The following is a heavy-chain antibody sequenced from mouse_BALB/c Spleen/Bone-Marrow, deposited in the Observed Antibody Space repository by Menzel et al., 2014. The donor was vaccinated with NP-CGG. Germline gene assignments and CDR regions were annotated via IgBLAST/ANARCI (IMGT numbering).Heavy chain of an antibody. Sequence: VQLQQSGTVLARPGASVKMSCKASGYTFTSYWMHWVKQRPGQGLEWIGAIYPGNNDTSYNQKFKGKAKLTAVTSTSTAYMELSSLTNEDSAVYYCTRSYERYYAMDYWGQGTSVTVSS. D-gene: IGHD1-1*01. V-gene: IGHV1-5*01. CDR1: GYTFTSYW. CDR2: IYPGNNDT. J-gene: IGHJ4*01. CDR3: TRSYERYYAMDY.